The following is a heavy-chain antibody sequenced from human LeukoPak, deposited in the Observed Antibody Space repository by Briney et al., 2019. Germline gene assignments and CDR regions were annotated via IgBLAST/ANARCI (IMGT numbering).Heavy chain of an antibody. CDR2: INHSGST. CDR3: AQGRYYDSSGSYYFDY. CDR1: GGSFSGYY. J-gene: IGHJ4*02. Sequence: SETLSLTCAVYGGSFSGYYWSWIRQPPGKGLEWIGEINHSGSTNYNPSLKSRVTIPVDTSKNQFSLKLSSVTAADTAVYYCAQGRYYDSSGSYYFDYWGQGTLVTVSS. V-gene: IGHV4-34*01. D-gene: IGHD3-22*01.